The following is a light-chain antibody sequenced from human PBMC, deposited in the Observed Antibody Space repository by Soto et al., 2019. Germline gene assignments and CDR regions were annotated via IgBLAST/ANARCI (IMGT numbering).Light chain of an antibody. CDR1: NAVSRN. V-gene: IGKV1-33*01. CDR2: DAS. Sequence: DIQMTQSPSSLYASVGDRVTIACKSGNAVSRNLNWFQQKPGEAPKLLIYDASNLERGVPSRFSGSGSGTHFTFTISSLQPEDVATYYCQQYNSMLSFGGGT. J-gene: IGKJ4*01. CDR3: QQYNSMLS.